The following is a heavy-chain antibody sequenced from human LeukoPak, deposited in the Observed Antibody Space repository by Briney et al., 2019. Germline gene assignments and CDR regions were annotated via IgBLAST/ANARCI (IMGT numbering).Heavy chain of an antibody. D-gene: IGHD1-26*01. CDR2: IYPGDSDT. CDR3: ARRWWELHSDAFDI. J-gene: IGHJ3*02. CDR1: GYSFTSYW. Sequence: GESLKISCKGSGYSFTSYWIGWVRQMPGKGLEWMGIIYPGDSDTRYSPSFQGQVTISADKSIITAYLQCSSLKASDTSIYSSARRWWELHSDAFDIWGQGTMVTVSS. V-gene: IGHV5-51*01.